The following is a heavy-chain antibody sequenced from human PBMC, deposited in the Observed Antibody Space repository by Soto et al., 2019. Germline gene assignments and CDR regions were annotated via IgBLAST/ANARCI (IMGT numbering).Heavy chain of an antibody. CDR2: FDPEDGET. Sequence: ASVKVSCKVSGYTLTELSMHWVRQAPGKGLEWMGGFDPEDGETIYAQKFQGRVTMTEDTSTDTAYMELSSLRSEDTAVYYCATGTRPGNWFDPWGQGTLVTVSS. CDR3: ATGTRPGNWFDP. J-gene: IGHJ5*02. CDR1: GYTLTELS. V-gene: IGHV1-24*01. D-gene: IGHD2-2*01.